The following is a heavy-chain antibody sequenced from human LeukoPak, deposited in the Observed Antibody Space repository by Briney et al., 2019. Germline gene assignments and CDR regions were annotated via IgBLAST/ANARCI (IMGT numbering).Heavy chain of an antibody. CDR1: GFTFSSYW. Sequence: GGSLRLSCAASGFTFSSYWMHWVRQAPGKGLVWVSRINSDGSSTSYADSVKGRFTISRDNAKNSLYLQMNSLRAEDTAVYYCARSPEKYDFWSGYSYYYYYGMDVWGQGTTVTVSS. D-gene: IGHD3-3*01. CDR2: INSDGSST. V-gene: IGHV3-74*01. J-gene: IGHJ6*02. CDR3: ARSPEKYDFWSGYSYYYYYGMDV.